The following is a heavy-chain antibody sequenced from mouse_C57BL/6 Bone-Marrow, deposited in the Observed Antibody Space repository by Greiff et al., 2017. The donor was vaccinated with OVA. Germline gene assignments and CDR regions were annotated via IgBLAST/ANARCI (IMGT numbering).Heavy chain of an antibody. V-gene: IGHV1-80*01. CDR2: IYPGDGDT. CDR3: ARKGPIYYYGPWFAY. CDR1: GYAFSSYW. J-gene: IGHJ3*01. D-gene: IGHD1-1*01. Sequence: QVQLQQSGAELVKPGASVKISCKASGYAFSSYWMNWVKQRPGKGLEWIGQIYPGDGDTNYNGKFKGKATLTADTSSSTAYMQLSSLTSEDSAVYFCARKGPIYYYGPWFAYWGQGTLVTVSA.